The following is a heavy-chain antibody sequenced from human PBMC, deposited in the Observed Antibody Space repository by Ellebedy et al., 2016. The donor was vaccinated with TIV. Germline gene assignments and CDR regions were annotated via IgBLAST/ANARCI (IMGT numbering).Heavy chain of an antibody. CDR2: ISTGSRYI. CDR1: GFTFSSYG. CDR3: ARDRGDSRGDFDY. D-gene: IGHD2-21*02. J-gene: IGHJ4*02. Sequence: GGSLRLXCAASGFTFSSYGMYWVRQAPGKGLEWVPSISTGSRYIYYADSVKGRFTISRDNAKNSVYLQMNNLRAEDTAVFYCARDRGDSRGDFDYWGQGTRVTVSS. V-gene: IGHV3-21*01.